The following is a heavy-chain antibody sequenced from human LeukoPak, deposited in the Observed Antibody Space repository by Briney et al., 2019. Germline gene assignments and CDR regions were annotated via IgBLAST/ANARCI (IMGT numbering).Heavy chain of an antibody. V-gene: IGHV3-20*04. Sequence: PGGSLRLSCAASGLTFDDYGMSWVRQAPGKGLEWVSGINWNGGSTGYADSVKGRFTISRDNAKNSLYLQMNSLRAEDTALYYCARDERPYYYDSSGYLRSPHYWGQGTLVTVSS. CDR3: ARDERPYYYDSSGYLRSPHY. CDR2: INWNGGST. J-gene: IGHJ4*02. CDR1: GLTFDDYG. D-gene: IGHD3-22*01.